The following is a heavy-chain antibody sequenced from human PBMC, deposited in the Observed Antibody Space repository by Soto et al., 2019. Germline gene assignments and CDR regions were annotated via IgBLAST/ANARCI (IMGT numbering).Heavy chain of an antibody. CDR3: LLRYFDPSGRES. D-gene: IGHD3-9*01. Sequence: GASVKVSCKASGYTFTFYHIHWVRQAPGQGLEWMGIINPAGPTTTYAQKFQGSVTMSRDTSTNTVYMELSSLRSEDTGVYYCLLRYFDPSGRESWGKGPPVTAS. J-gene: IGHJ6*03. CDR1: GYTFTFYH. V-gene: IGHV1-46*01. CDR2: INPAGPTT.